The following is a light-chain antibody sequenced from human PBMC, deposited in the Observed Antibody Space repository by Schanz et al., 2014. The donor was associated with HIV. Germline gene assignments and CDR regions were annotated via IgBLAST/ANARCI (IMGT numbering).Light chain of an antibody. CDR2: NVN. Sequence: QSALIQPPSVSGSPGQSVTISCTGTSSDVGSYDYVSWYQQHPGTVPKPMFYNVNTQPSRVPDRFSGSKSGNTASLTISGLQAEDEADYYCSSYTSSDTHVFGTGTKLTVL. V-gene: IGLV2-18*02. J-gene: IGLJ1*01. CDR3: SSYTSSDTHV. CDR1: SSDVGSYDY.